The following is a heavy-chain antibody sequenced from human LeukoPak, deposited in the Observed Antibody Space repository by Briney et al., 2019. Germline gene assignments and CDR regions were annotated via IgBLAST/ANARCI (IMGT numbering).Heavy chain of an antibody. CDR3: ARAVSGRFDY. J-gene: IGHJ4*02. D-gene: IGHD6-19*01. CDR1: GGSMSPYH. Sequence: SETLSLTCTVSGGSMSPYHWGWIRQPPGKGLEWTGYIYYSGSTNYNPSLNSRVTISVDTSKNQFSLRLSSVTAAVTAIYYCARAVSGRFDYWGQGTLVTVSS. V-gene: IGHV4-59*08. CDR2: IYYSGST.